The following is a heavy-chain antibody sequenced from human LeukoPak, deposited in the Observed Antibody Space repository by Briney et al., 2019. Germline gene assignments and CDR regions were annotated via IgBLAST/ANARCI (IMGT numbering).Heavy chain of an antibody. CDR1: GFTFSSYS. D-gene: IGHD2-2*01. J-gene: IGHJ6*03. CDR2: ISSSSSYI. CDR3: ARGEDIVVGPAAMAQYYYYYMDV. V-gene: IGHV3-21*01. Sequence: GGSLRLSCAASGFTFSSYSMNWVRQAPGKGLEWVSSISSSSSYIYYADSVKGRFTISRDNAKNSLYLQMNSLRAEDTAVYYCARGEDIVVGPAAMAQYYYYYMDVWGKGTTVTVSS.